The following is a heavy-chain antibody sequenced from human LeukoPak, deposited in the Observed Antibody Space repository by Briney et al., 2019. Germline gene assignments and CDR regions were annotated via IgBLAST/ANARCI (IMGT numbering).Heavy chain of an antibody. J-gene: IGHJ4*02. CDR1: EYTLTNYY. D-gene: IGHD4-17*01. V-gene: IGHV1-46*01. CDR3: ARDHYGDYYFDS. CDR2: INPSGGDT. Sequence: ASVKVSSKASEYTLTNYYMHWVRQAPGQGLEWMGIINPSGGDTSHAQKFQGRVTMTWDTSTSTVYMELSSLRSKDTAVYYCARDHYGDYYFDSWGQGTLVTVSS.